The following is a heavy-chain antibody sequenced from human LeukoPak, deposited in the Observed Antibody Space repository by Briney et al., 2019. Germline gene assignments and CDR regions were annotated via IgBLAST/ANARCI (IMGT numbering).Heavy chain of an antibody. CDR3: ARESDYYYDSSGYYPPYFDY. J-gene: IGHJ4*02. CDR1: GFTFSSYW. Sequence: PGGSLRLSCAASGFTFSSYWMSWVRQAPGKGLEWVANIKQDGSEKYYVDSVKGRFTTSRDNAKNSLYLQMNSLRAEDTAVYYCARESDYYYDSSGYYPPYFDYWGQGTLVTVSS. CDR2: IKQDGSEK. V-gene: IGHV3-7*05. D-gene: IGHD3-22*01.